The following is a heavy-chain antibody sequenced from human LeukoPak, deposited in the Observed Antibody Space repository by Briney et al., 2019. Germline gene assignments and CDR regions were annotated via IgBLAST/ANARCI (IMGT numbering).Heavy chain of an antibody. CDR1: GFTVSSNY. CDR2: ICSGGST. V-gene: IGHV3-53*01. CDR3: ARSYSSRYYYYGMDV. Sequence: GGSLRLSCAASGFTVSSNYMSWVRQAPGKGLEWVSVICSGGSTYYADSVKGRFTISRDNSKNTLYLQMNSLRAEDTAVYYCARSYSSRYYYYGMDVWGQGTTVTVSS. D-gene: IGHD6-13*01. J-gene: IGHJ6*02.